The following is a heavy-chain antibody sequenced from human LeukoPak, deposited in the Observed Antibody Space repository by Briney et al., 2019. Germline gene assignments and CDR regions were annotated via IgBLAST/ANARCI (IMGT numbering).Heavy chain of an antibody. Sequence: SETLSLACTVSGGSISSSSYYWGWLRQPPGKGLEWIGSIYYSGSTYYNPSLKSRVTISVDTSKNQFSLKLSSVTAADTAVYYCARQALAAAGLYYFDYWGQGTLVTVSS. CDR2: IYYSGST. J-gene: IGHJ4*02. D-gene: IGHD6-13*01. CDR1: GGSISSSSYY. V-gene: IGHV4-39*01. CDR3: ARQALAAAGLYYFDY.